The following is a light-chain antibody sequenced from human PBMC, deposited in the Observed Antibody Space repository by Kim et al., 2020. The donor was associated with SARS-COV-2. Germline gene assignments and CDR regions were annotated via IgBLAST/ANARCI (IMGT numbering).Light chain of an antibody. Sequence: SVSPGESDTLSCRASQSISSHLAWYQQTPGQAPRLLIYGASTRATGVPARFSGSGSGTEFTLTVSSLQSEDFVVYYCQQYNTWPTFGGGTKVDIK. J-gene: IGKJ4*01. V-gene: IGKV3-15*01. CDR1: QSISSH. CDR2: GAS. CDR3: QQYNTWPT.